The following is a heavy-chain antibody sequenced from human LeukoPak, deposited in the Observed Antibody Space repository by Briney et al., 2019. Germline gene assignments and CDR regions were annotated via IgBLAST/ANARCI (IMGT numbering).Heavy chain of an antibody. CDR2: IKRDGSEK. J-gene: IGHJ4*02. CDR3: ARADLPRGPRLYN. D-gene: IGHD2-2*02. V-gene: IGHV3-7*01. CDR1: GFTFGGYA. Sequence: GGSLRLSCTASGFTFGGYAMSWVRQAPGKGLEWVANIKRDGSEKYYVDSVKGRFTISRDNAKNSLYLQMNSLRAEDTAVYYCARADLPRGPRLYNWGQGTLVTVSS.